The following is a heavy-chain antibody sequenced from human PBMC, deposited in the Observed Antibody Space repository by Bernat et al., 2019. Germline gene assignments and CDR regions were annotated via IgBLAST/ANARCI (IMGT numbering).Heavy chain of an antibody. Sequence: QVQLVESGGGVVQPGRSLRLSCAASGFTFSSYGMHWVRQAPGKGLEWVAVISFDGSNKYYADSVKGRFTISRDNSKNTLYLQMNRLRAEDTAVYYCTRDRDIVVVTAATVGWYFDLWGRGTQVTVSS. CDR1: GFTFSSYG. D-gene: IGHD2-15*01. CDR3: TRDRDIVVVTAATVGWYFDL. J-gene: IGHJ2*01. CDR2: ISFDGSNK. V-gene: IGHV3-30*03.